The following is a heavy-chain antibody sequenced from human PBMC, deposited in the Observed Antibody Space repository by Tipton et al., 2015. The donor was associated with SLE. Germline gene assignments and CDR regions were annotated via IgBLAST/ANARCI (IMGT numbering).Heavy chain of an antibody. J-gene: IGHJ4*02. Sequence: VQLVQSGGGVVQPGRSLRLSCVASGFAFSTHWIHWVRQAPGKGLAWVSSVSSDATTTTYADSVKGRFTTSRDNAKNTVYLQMSSLRAEDTAVYYCASTFATGYWGQGMLVTVSS. CDR1: GFAFSTHW. CDR3: ASTFATGY. D-gene: IGHD1-1*01. CDR2: VSSDATTT. V-gene: IGHV3-74*02.